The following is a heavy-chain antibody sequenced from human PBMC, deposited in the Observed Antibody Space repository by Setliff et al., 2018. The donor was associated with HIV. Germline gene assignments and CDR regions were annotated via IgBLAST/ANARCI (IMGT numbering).Heavy chain of an antibody. V-gene: IGHV4-4*08. D-gene: IGHD6-19*01. Sequence: SETLSLTCTVSGGSISSYYWSWIRQPPGKGLEWIGHIYTSGSTNYNPSLKSRVTMSVGTSKNQFSLKLSSVTAADTAVYYCARDYSGWYYFDCWGQGTLVTVSS. J-gene: IGHJ4*02. CDR3: ARDYSGWYYFDC. CDR1: GGSISSYY. CDR2: IYTSGST.